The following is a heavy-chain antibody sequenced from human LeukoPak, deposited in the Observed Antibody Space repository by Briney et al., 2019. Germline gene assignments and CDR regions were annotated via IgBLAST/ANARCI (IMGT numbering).Heavy chain of an antibody. Sequence: SSETLSLTCTVSGGSISSYYWSWIRQPPGKGLEWIGYIYYSGSTNYNPSLKSRVTISVDTSKNQFSLKLSSVTAADTAVYYCARRVRPRDGMDVWGQGTTVTVSS. CDR3: ARRVRPRDGMDV. D-gene: IGHD5-24*01. CDR1: GGSISSYY. J-gene: IGHJ6*02. CDR2: IYYSGST. V-gene: IGHV4-59*08.